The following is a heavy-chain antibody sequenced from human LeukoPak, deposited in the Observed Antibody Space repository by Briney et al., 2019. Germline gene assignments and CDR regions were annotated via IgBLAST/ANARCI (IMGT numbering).Heavy chain of an antibody. J-gene: IGHJ3*02. D-gene: IGHD3-3*01. Sequence: SVKVSCKASGGTFSNYAISWVRQAPGLGPEWMGKIIVMSVTTNYAQKFQGRVTITADKSTSTAYMELRSLRSEDTAVYYCAREQYYDIWGSYLPRNDAFDIWGQGTVVTVSS. V-gene: IGHV1-69*06. CDR1: GGTFSNYA. CDR2: IIVMSVTT. CDR3: AREQYYDIWGSYLPRNDAFDI.